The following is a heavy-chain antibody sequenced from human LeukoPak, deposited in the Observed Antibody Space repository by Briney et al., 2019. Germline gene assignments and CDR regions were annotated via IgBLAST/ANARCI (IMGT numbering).Heavy chain of an antibody. D-gene: IGHD3-16*02. CDR2: INHSAST. J-gene: IGHJ4*02. CDR1: GGSFSGYY. Sequence: SETLSLTCAIYGGSFSGYYWSWIRQPPGKGLEWIGEINHSASTNYNPSLKSRVTISVDTSKNQFSLKLSSVTAADTAVYYCARSRYVWGSYRLDFWGQGTLVTVSS. CDR3: ARSRYVWGSYRLDF. V-gene: IGHV4-34*01.